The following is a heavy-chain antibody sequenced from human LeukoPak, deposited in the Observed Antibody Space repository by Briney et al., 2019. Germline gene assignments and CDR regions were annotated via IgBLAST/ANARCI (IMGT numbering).Heavy chain of an antibody. CDR3: ATMPGYSSGWFGEYNY. Sequence: ASVKVSCKASGYTFTGYYMHWVRQAPGQGLEWMGWINPNSGGTNYAQKFQGRVTMTRDTSISTAYMELSRLRSDDTAVYYCATMPGYSSGWFGEYNYWGQGTLVTVSS. D-gene: IGHD6-19*01. CDR2: INPNSGGT. CDR1: GYTFTGYY. V-gene: IGHV1-2*02. J-gene: IGHJ4*02.